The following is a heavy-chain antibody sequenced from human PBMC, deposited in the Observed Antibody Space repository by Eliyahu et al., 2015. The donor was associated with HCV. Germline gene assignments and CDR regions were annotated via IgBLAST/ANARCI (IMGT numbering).Heavy chain of an antibody. V-gene: IGHV3-21*01. CDR1: GFTFSSYS. CDR3: ARDQDYYDSSGHDAFDI. CDR2: ISSSSSYI. D-gene: IGHD3-22*01. Sequence: EVQLVESGGGLVKPGGSLRLSCAASGFTFSSYSMNWVRQAPGKGLEWVSSISSSSSYIYYADSVKGRFTISRDNAKNSLYLQMNSLRAEDTAVYYCARDQDYYDSSGHDAFDIWGQGTMVTVSS. J-gene: IGHJ3*02.